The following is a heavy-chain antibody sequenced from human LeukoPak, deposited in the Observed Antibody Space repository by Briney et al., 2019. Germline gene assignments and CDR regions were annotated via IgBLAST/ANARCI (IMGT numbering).Heavy chain of an antibody. V-gene: IGHV3-30*02. Sequence: GGSLRLSCAASGFTFSSYGMHWVRQAPGKGLEWVAFIRYDGSNKYYADSVKGRFTISRDNSKNTLYLQMNSLRAEDTAVYYCAKDRVVVPAAIHFDYWGQGTLVTVSS. D-gene: IGHD2-2*02. CDR2: IRYDGSNK. J-gene: IGHJ4*02. CDR1: GFTFSSYG. CDR3: AKDRVVVPAAIHFDY.